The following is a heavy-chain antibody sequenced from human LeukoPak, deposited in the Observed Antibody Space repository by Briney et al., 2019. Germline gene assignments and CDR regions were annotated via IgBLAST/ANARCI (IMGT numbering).Heavy chain of an antibody. Sequence: ASVKVSCKTSGYTFTSFFMHWVRQAPGQGLEWMGWIKPDSGGTNYAQKFQGRVAMTRDTSISTAFMELSSLSTDDTAVYYCASVTYSDYNDFDYWGQGTLVTVSS. D-gene: IGHD5-12*01. J-gene: IGHJ4*02. CDR2: IKPDSGGT. CDR1: GYTFTSFF. CDR3: ASVTYSDYNDFDY. V-gene: IGHV1-2*02.